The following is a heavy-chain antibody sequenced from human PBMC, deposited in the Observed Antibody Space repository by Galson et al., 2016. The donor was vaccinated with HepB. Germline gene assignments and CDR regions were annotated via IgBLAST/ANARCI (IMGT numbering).Heavy chain of an antibody. CDR3: ARDLNWKLFDY. CDR1: GFTFSSYE. Sequence: SLRLSCAASGFTFSSYEMNWVRQAPGKGLVWVSRINPEGIGIYTLYADYVKGRFTISRDNAKNTLYLDMTSLRADDTGVYYCARDLNWKLFDYWGQGNLVTVSP. V-gene: IGHV3-74*01. CDR2: INPEGIGIYT. D-gene: IGHD1-1*01. J-gene: IGHJ4*02.